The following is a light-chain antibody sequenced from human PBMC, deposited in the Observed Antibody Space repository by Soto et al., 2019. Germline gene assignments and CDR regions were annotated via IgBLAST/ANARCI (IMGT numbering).Light chain of an antibody. CDR1: QSVSTNY. Sequence: EIVLTQSPATLSLSPGERATLSCRASQSVSTNYLAWYQQKPGQSPRLLIYGATSRATGIPDRFSGSGSGTDFILTISRLEPEDFALYFCQQYGSSPYTFAQGTKVDI. V-gene: IGKV3-20*01. J-gene: IGKJ2*01. CDR3: QQYGSSPYT. CDR2: GAT.